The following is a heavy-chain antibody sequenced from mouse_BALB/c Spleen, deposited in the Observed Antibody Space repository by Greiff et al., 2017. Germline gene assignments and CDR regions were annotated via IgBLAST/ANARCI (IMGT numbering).Heavy chain of an antibody. J-gene: IGHJ2*01. CDR1: GFTFSSYA. CDR2: ISSGGSYT. D-gene: IGHD3-3*01. CDR3: GSHRGHDY. V-gene: IGHV5-9-3*01. Sequence: EVKLMESGGGLVKPGGSLKLSCAASGFTFSSYAMSWVRQTPEKRLEWVATISSGGSYTYYPDSVKGRFTISRDNAKNTLYLQMSSLRSEDTAMYYCGSHRGHDYWGQGTTLTVSS.